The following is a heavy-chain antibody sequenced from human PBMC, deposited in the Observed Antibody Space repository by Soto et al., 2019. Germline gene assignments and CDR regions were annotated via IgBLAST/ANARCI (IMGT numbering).Heavy chain of an antibody. CDR2: IVPVFGTL. J-gene: IGHJ4*02. Sequence: QLQLVQSGAEVKKPGSSVRVSCKASGDTFTKYAISWLRQAPGQGLEWMGGIVPVFGTLNHAQRFKGRVTITADKSTSTSYVELTSLTAEDTAVYYCAGVASGSTWYYFDYWGQGILVTVSS. CDR1: GDTFTKYA. V-gene: IGHV1-69*06. D-gene: IGHD3-10*01. CDR3: AGVASGSTWYYFDY.